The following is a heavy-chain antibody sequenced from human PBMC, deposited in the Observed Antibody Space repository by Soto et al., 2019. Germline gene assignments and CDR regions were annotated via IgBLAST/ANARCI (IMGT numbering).Heavy chain of an antibody. CDR2: INVDDST. CDR3: AKNYFFDN. J-gene: IGHJ4*02. Sequence: HPGGSLRLSCSASGFSFSDYYMTWVRQAPGKGLEWVSSINVDDSTYYADSVKGRFTISRDNSKSTVYLELSSLRVEDTATFYCAKNYFFDNWGQGTQVTVSS. V-gene: IGHV3-23*01. CDR1: GFSFSDYY.